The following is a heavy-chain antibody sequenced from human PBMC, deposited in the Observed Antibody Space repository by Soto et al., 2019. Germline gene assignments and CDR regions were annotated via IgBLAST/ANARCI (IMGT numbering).Heavy chain of an antibody. CDR3: ARDRLATNYYFDY. CDR2: IRSSGNTV. CDR1: GSIFSDYY. D-gene: IGHD3-16*01. Sequence: QVQLVESGGGLVKPGGSLRLSCAASGSIFSDYYMTWIRQAPGKGLEWVSYIRSSGNTVYYADSVKGRFTISRDNARNSLYLQMHSLRAEDTAVYYCARDRLATNYYFDYWGQGTLVTVSS. J-gene: IGHJ4*02. V-gene: IGHV3-11*01.